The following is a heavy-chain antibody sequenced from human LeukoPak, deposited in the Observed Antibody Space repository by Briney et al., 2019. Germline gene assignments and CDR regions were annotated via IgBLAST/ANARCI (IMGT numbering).Heavy chain of an antibody. CDR3: ARVKASSYGIIYYYYGMDV. CDR1: GYTITGYY. J-gene: IGHJ6*02. V-gene: IGHV1-2*02. CDR2: INPNSGGT. Sequence: SVKVSCKASGYTITGYYMHWVRQAPGQGLEWMGWINPNSGGTNYAQKFQGRVTMTRDTSISTAYMELSRLRSDDTAVYYCARVKASSYGIIYYYYGMDVWGQGTTVTVSS. D-gene: IGHD5-18*01.